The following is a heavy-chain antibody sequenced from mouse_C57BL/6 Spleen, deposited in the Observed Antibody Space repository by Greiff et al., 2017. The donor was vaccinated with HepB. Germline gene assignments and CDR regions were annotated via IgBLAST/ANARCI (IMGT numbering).Heavy chain of an antibody. J-gene: IGHJ2*01. CDR2: INYDGSST. V-gene: IGHV5-16*01. CDR3: ARARYDEGAYYFDY. CDR1: GFTFSDYY. D-gene: IGHD2-12*01. Sequence: EVKLVESEGGLVQPGSSMKLSCTASGFTFSDYYMAWVRQVPEKGLEWVANINYDGSSTYYLDSLKSRFIISRDNAKNILYLQMSSLKSEDTATYYCARARYDEGAYYFDYWGQGTTLTVSS.